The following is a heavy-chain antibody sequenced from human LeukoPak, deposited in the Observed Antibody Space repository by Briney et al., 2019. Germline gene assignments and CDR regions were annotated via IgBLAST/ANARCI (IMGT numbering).Heavy chain of an antibody. CDR1: GGSISSGSYY. CDR2: IYTSGST. J-gene: IGHJ5*02. Sequence: PSQTLSLTCTVSGGSISSGSYYWSWIRQPAGKGLEWIGRIYTSGSTNYNPSLKSRVTISVDTSKNQFSLKLSSVTAADTAVYYCARELTLPVRYQVPSRIAARWFDPWGQGTLVTVSS. CDR3: ARELTLPVRYQVPSRIAARWFDP. D-gene: IGHD6-6*01. V-gene: IGHV4-61*02.